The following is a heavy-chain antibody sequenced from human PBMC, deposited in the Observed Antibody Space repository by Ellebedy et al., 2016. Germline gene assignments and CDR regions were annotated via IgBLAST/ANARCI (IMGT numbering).Heavy chain of an antibody. V-gene: IGHV3-11*06. CDR1: GFTFSDYY. Sequence: GESLKISCAASGFTFSDYYMSWIRQAPGKGLEWVSYISSSSSYTNYADSVKGRFTISRDNAKNSLYLQMNSLRAEDTAVYYCATRRVVPAAKADYWGQGTLVTVSS. D-gene: IGHD2-2*01. CDR3: ATRRVVPAAKADY. J-gene: IGHJ4*02. CDR2: ISSSSSYT.